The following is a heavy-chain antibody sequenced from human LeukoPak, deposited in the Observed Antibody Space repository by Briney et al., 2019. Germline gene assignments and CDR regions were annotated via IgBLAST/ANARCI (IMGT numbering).Heavy chain of an antibody. Sequence: SETLSLTCTVSGGSISSGSYYWSWIRQPAGKGLEWIGRIYTSGSTNYNPSLKSRVTISVDTSKNQFSLKLSSVTAADTAVYYCARGRITRVDIVATIIEESYYFDYWGQGTLVTVSS. V-gene: IGHV4-61*02. D-gene: IGHD5-12*01. CDR2: IYTSGST. CDR1: GGSISSGSYY. J-gene: IGHJ4*02. CDR3: ARGRITRVDIVATIIEESYYFDY.